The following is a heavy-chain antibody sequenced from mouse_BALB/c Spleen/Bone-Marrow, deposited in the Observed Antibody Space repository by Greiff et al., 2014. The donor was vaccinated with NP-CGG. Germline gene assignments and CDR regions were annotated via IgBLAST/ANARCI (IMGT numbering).Heavy chain of an antibody. CDR1: GFAFSSYD. D-gene: IGHD2-3*01. CDR3: TRHGGYYPYYYAMDY. V-gene: IGHV5-12-1*01. J-gene: IGHJ4*01. Sequence: EVQLQQSGGGLVKPGGSLKLSCAASGFAFSSYDTSWVRQTPEKRLEWVAYISHGGGTTYYSDTVKGRFTISRDNAKNTLYLQMRSVECGGGGGGDCTRHGGYYPYYYAMDYWGQGTSVTVSS. CDR2: ISHGGGTT.